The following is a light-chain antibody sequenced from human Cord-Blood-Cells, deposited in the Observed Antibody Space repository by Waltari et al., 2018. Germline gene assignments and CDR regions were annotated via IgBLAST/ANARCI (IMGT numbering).Light chain of an antibody. Sequence: QSALTQPASVSGSPGPSTTISCTGTSSDVGGYNHVPWYQQHPGKAPKLMIYDVSNRPSGVSNRFSGSKSGNTASLTISGLQAEDEADYYCSSYTSSSTWVFGGGTKLTVL. CDR3: SSYTSSSTWV. CDR2: DVS. CDR1: SSDVGGYNH. J-gene: IGLJ3*02. V-gene: IGLV2-14*01.